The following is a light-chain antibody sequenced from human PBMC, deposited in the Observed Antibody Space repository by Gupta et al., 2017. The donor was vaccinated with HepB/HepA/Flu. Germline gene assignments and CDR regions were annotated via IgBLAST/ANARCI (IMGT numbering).Light chain of an antibody. Sequence: EIVLPQSPATLSLSPGERATLSCRANQNIYTYLAWYQQKPGQAPRLLISDASKRATGIPVRFSGSGSGKDFNLTISSLDTEEFAVDYCQERGHRNSGSWTFGQGTKVEI. CDR3: QERGHRNSGSWT. J-gene: IGKJ1*01. CDR2: DAS. V-gene: IGKV3-11*01. CDR1: QNIYTY.